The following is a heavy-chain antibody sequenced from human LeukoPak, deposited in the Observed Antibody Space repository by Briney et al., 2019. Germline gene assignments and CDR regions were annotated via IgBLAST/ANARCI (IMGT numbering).Heavy chain of an antibody. V-gene: IGHV4-61*02. J-gene: IGHJ4*02. Sequence: PSETLYLTCTVSGGSISSGSYYWSWIRQPAGKGLEWIGRIYTSGSTNYNPSLKSRVTISVVTSKNQFSLKLSSVTAADTAVYYCASDGRAFDYWGQGTLVTVSS. D-gene: IGHD1-26*01. CDR3: ASDGRAFDY. CDR2: IYTSGST. CDR1: GGSISSGSYY.